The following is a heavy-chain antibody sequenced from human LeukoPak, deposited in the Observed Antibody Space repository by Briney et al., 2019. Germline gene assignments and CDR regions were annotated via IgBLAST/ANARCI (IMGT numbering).Heavy chain of an antibody. V-gene: IGHV4-39*01. D-gene: IGHD3-22*01. CDR1: GGSISSYY. CDR2: IYYSGST. J-gene: IGHJ4*02. Sequence: PSETLSLTCTVSGGSISSYYWSWIRQPPGKGLEWIGSIYYSGSTYNNPSLKSRVTISVDMSKNQFSLRLSSVTAADTAVYYCARASYSYDINGWVPFDYWGQGTLVTVSS. CDR3: ARASYSYDINGWVPFDY.